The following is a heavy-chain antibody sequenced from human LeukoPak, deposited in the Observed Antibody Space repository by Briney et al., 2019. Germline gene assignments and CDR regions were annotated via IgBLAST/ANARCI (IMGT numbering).Heavy chain of an antibody. CDR2: ISGSGGST. Sequence: GGSLRLSCAVSGFTLSSYAMSWVRQAPGKGLERVSAISGSGGSTYYADSVKGRFTISRDNSKNTLYLQMNSLRAEDTAVYYCAKAIESGYSSSWWRFQHWGQGTLVTVSS. V-gene: IGHV3-23*01. CDR3: AKAIESGYSSSWWRFQH. J-gene: IGHJ1*01. CDR1: GFTLSSYA. D-gene: IGHD6-13*01.